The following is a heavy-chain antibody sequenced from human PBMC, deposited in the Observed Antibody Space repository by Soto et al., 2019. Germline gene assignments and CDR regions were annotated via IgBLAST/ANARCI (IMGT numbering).Heavy chain of an antibody. Sequence: SETLSLTCAVYGGSFSGYYWSWIRQPPGKGLEWIGEINHSGSTNYNPSLKSRVTISVDTSKNQFSLKLSSATAADTAVYYCARGIKSSGWYHDYWGQGTLVTVSS. CDR3: ARGIKSSGWYHDY. J-gene: IGHJ4*02. CDR1: GGSFSGYY. D-gene: IGHD6-19*01. CDR2: INHSGST. V-gene: IGHV4-34*01.